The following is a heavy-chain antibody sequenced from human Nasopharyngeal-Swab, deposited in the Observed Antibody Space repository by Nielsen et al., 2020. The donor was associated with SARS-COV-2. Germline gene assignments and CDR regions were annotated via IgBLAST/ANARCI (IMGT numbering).Heavy chain of an antibody. J-gene: IGHJ4*02. D-gene: IGHD3-22*01. CDR2: INHSGST. CDR3: SRGRDMYYYDSSGYYYLDY. V-gene: IGHV4-34*01. Sequence: SETLSLTCAVYGGSFSGYYWSWIRQPPGKGLEWIGEINHSGSTNYNPSLKSRVTISVDTSKNQFSLKLSSVTAADTAVYYFSRGRDMYYYDSSGYYYLDYWGQGTLVTVSS. CDR1: GGSFSGYY.